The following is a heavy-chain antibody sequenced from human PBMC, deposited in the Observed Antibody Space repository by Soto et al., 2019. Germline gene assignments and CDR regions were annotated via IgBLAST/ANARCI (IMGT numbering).Heavy chain of an antibody. CDR1: GGTFSSYA. D-gene: IGHD2-2*01. V-gene: IGHV1-69*13. CDR3: ARGLAYCSSTSCYHPGGMDV. CDR2: IIPIFGTA. Sequence: SVKVSCKASGGTFSSYAISWVRQAPGQGLEWMGGIIPIFGTANYAQKFQGRVTITADESTSTAYMELSSLRSEDTAVYYCARGLAYCSSTSCYHPGGMDVWGQGTTVTVSS. J-gene: IGHJ6*02.